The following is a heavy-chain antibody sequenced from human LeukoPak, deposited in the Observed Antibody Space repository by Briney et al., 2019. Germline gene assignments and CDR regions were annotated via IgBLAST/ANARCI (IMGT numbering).Heavy chain of an antibody. Sequence: ASVKVSCKASGYTLTSYAMNWVRQAPGQGLEWMGWINTNTGNPTYAQGFTGRYVFSLDTSVSTAYLQISSLKAEDTAVYYCARGEIVVVVTSDNWFDPWGQGTLVTVSS. V-gene: IGHV7-4-1*02. D-gene: IGHD2-15*01. CDR3: ARGEIVVVVTSDNWFDP. J-gene: IGHJ5*02. CDR1: GYTLTSYA. CDR2: INTNTGNP.